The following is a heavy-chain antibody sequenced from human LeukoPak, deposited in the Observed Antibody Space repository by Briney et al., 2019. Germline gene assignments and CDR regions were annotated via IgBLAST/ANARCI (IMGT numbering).Heavy chain of an antibody. CDR1: GGSFSGYY. D-gene: IGHD1-26*01. J-gene: IGHJ4*02. Sequence: SETLSLTCAVYGGSFSGYYWSWIRQPPGKGLEWIGEINHSGSTNYNPSLKSRVTISVDTSKNQFSLKLSSVTAADTAVYYCARGYSGSYPYYFDYWGQGTLVTVSS. CDR2: INHSGST. V-gene: IGHV4-34*01. CDR3: ARGYSGSYPYYFDY.